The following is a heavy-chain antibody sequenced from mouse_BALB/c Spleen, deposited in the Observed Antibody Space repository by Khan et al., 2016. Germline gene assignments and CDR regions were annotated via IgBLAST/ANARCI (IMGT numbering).Heavy chain of an antibody. CDR1: FSPLTSYF. D-gene: IGHD1-1*01. V-gene: IGHV1S81*02. CDR2: IVPSNLPT. CDR3: ARPYHYGSTYFDV. Sequence: SFNLSFPSSFSPLTSYFTPFINPIPLQVLYFIGDIVPSNLPTNYNENFKNKSTLTVDKSSRTAYMQLSSLTSEDSAVYYCARPYHYGSTYFDVWGAGTTVTVSS. J-gene: IGHJ1*01.